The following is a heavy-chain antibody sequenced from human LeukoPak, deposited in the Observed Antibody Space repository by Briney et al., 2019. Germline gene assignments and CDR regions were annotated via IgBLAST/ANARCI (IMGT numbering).Heavy chain of an antibody. Sequence: SVKVSCKASGGTFSSCAISWVRQAPGQGLEWMGGIIPIFGTANYAQKFQGRVTITPDESTSTAYTELSSLRSEDTAVYYCARGNIVVVPAAMYSWFDPWGQGTLVTVSS. J-gene: IGHJ5*02. D-gene: IGHD2-2*01. CDR3: ARGNIVVVPAAMYSWFDP. V-gene: IGHV1-69*13. CDR2: IIPIFGTA. CDR1: GGTFSSCA.